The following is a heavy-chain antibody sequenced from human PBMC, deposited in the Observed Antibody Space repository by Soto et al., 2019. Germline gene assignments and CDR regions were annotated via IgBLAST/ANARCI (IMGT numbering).Heavy chain of an antibody. D-gene: IGHD2-2*03. CDR2: AHDRGTT. Sequence: SETLSLTCTVSGGFMSGYYWSRIRQPPGKGLEYIGYAHDRGTTSYNPSLRSRVSIFVDTSRSQFSLELTSVTAADTAVYYCARHLYPGYCTKAVCSDWFDPWGQGALVTVSS. V-gene: IGHV4-59*08. CDR1: GGFMSGYY. CDR3: ARHLYPGYCTKAVCSDWFDP. J-gene: IGHJ5*02.